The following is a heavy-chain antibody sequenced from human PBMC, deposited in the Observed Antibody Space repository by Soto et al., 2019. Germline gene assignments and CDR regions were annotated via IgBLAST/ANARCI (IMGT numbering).Heavy chain of an antibody. J-gene: IGHJ4*02. Sequence: SETLSLTCAVYGGSFSGYYWSWIRQPPGKGLEWIGEINHSGSTNYNPSLKSRVTISVDTSKNQFSLKLSSVTAADTAVYYCARGHSSYGYLFDYWGQGTLVTVSS. D-gene: IGHD5-18*01. CDR2: INHSGST. V-gene: IGHV4-34*01. CDR1: GGSFSGYY. CDR3: ARGHSSYGYLFDY.